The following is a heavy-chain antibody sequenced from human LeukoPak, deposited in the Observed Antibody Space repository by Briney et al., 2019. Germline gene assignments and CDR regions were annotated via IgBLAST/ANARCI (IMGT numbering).Heavy chain of an antibody. CDR2: INGDGTQT. V-gene: IGHV3-74*01. Sequence: GGSLRLSCAASGFTFSTYWMHWVRQPPGKGRVWVSRINGDGTQTNYADSVKGRFTVSRDNAKNTLYLQMNSLRADDTAVYFCIRDLRDHDYWGQGALVTVSS. J-gene: IGHJ4*02. CDR3: IRDLRDHDY. CDR1: GFTFSTYW.